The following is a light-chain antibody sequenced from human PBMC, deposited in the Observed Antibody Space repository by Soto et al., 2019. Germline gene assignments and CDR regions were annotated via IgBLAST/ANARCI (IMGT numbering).Light chain of an antibody. J-gene: IGKJ3*01. CDR1: QGIRNF. V-gene: IGKV1-27*01. CDR2: AAS. CDR3: XKXXSVPV. Sequence: DIQMTQSPTSLSASVGDRVTITCRASQGIRNFVAWYQQKPGKAPKLLIYAASTLQSGVPSRFSGSGSGTDFTLXXNXLQPXDXXXXXXXKXXSVPVFGPGTKVEIK.